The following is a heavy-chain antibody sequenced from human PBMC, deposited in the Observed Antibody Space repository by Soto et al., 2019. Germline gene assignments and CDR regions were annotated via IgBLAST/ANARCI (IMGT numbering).Heavy chain of an antibody. V-gene: IGHV3-53*01. Sequence: EVQLVESGGGLIQPGGSLRLSCAASGFTVSSNYMSWVRQAPGKGLGWVSMIYSGGSTYYADSVKGRFTISRDNSKNTLYLQMNSLRAEDTAVYYCARGGFLDPYYFDYWGQGTLVTVSS. CDR2: IYSGGST. J-gene: IGHJ4*02. CDR1: GFTVSSNY. D-gene: IGHD3-3*01. CDR3: ARGGFLDPYYFDY.